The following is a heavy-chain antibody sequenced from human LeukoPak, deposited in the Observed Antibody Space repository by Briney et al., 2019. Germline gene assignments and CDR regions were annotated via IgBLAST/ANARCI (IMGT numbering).Heavy chain of an antibody. J-gene: IGHJ6*03. CDR1: GDSVSSSY. CDR2: IYTRVSA. D-gene: IGHD3-3*01. V-gene: IGHV4-4*09. Sequence: SETLSLTCSVSGDSVSSSYWSWIRQPPGKGLEWVGYIYTRVSADYNPSLKSRVTISADTSKNQFFLKLSSVTAADSAVYYCARHRFGLYYDSYYMDVWGKGTMVTVSS. CDR3: ARHRFGLYYDSYYMDV.